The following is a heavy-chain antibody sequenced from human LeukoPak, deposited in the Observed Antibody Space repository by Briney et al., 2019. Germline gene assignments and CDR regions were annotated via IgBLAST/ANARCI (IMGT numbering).Heavy chain of an antibody. V-gene: IGHV3-33*01. D-gene: IGHD6-19*01. CDR1: GFTFSSYG. CDR2: IWSDGSNK. CDR3: ARDHSSGWYYFDY. Sequence: GGSLRLSCAASGFTFSSYGMHWVRQAPGKGLEWVAVIWSDGSNKYYADSVKGRFPISRDNSKNTLYLQMNSLRAEDTAVYYCARDHSSGWYYFDYWGQGTLVTVSS. J-gene: IGHJ4*02.